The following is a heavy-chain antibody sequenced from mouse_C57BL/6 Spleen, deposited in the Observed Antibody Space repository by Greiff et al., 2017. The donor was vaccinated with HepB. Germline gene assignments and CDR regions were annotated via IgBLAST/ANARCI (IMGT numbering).Heavy chain of an antibody. J-gene: IGHJ2*01. CDR1: GFTFSDYG. D-gene: IGHD1-1*01. Sequence: EVKLVESGGGLVKPGGSLKLSCAASGFTFSDYGMHWVRQAPEKGLEWVAYISSGSSTIYYADTVKGRFTISRDNAKNTLFLKMTSLRSEDTAMYYCARFTTVVRYFDYWGQGTTLTVSS. CDR2: ISSGSSTI. CDR3: ARFTTVVRYFDY. V-gene: IGHV5-17*01.